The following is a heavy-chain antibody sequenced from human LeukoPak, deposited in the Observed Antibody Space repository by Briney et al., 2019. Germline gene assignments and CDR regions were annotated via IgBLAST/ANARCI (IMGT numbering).Heavy chain of an antibody. D-gene: IGHD1-1*01. CDR1: AYTFTSYG. V-gene: IGHV1-18*01. CDR2: ISPFTGHT. Sequence: ASVKVSCKASAYTFTSYGISWVRQAPGQGLEWMGRISPFTGHTYYTPKLQGRITMTTDTSTNTAYMELRSLRSDDTAVYYCARDSPNWNLDIDYYYGMDVWGQGTTVTVSS. CDR3: ARDSPNWNLDIDYYYGMDV. J-gene: IGHJ6*02.